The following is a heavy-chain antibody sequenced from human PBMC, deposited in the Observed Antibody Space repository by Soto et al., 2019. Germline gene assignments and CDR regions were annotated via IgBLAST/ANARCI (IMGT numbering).Heavy chain of an antibody. CDR2: ISGSGGST. Sequence: EVQLLESGGGLVQPGGSLRLSCAASGFTFSSYAMSWVRQAPGKGLEYVSTISGSGGSTYYTDSVKGRFTISRDNADNTQNLQMNSLGAEDTAVYFCAKGWAMSGSWFFALGGRGTLVTVSS. V-gene: IGHV3-23*01. D-gene: IGHD1-26*01. J-gene: IGHJ2*01. CDR3: AKGWAMSGSWFFAL. CDR1: GFTFSSYA.